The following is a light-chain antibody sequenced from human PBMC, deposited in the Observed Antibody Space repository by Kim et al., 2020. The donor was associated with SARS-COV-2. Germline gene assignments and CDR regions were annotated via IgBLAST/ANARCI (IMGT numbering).Light chain of an antibody. V-gene: IGKV1-33*01. CDR3: QQCDYLPVT. CDR2: DAS. CDR1: QDISLC. Sequence: DIQMTQSPSFLSASVGDRITITCQASQDISLCLNWYQQKPGRAPKLLIYDASNLEGGVPSWFSGSGSGTQFTFTIASLQPEDVATYYCQQCDYLPVTFGGGTKVDIK. J-gene: IGKJ4*01.